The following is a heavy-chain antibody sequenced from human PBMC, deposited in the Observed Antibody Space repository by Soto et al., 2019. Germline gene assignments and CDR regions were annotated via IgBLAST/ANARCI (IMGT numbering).Heavy chain of an antibody. J-gene: IGHJ4*02. CDR3: ARESEDLTSNFDY. CDR2: ISSTTNYI. V-gene: IGHV3-21*01. Sequence: EVQLVESGGXLVKPGGSLRLSCAASGFTFTRYSMNWVRQAPGKGLEWVSSISSTTNYIYYADSMKGRFTVSRDNAKNSVYLDMNSLSAEDTAVYYCARESEDLTSNFDYWGQGTLVTVSS. CDR1: GFTFTRYS.